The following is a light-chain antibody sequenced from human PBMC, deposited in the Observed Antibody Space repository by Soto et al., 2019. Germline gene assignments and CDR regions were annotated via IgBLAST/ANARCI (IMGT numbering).Light chain of an antibody. CDR3: QQRSNWPPEIT. CDR2: DAS. Sequence: DIQMTQSPSTLSASVGDRVTITCRASQSVSNWLAWYQQKPGKAPNLLIYDASSLESGVPSRFSGSGSGTEFTLTISSLQPDDFAVYYCQQRSNWPPEITFGQGTRLEIK. V-gene: IGKV1-5*01. J-gene: IGKJ5*01. CDR1: QSVSNW.